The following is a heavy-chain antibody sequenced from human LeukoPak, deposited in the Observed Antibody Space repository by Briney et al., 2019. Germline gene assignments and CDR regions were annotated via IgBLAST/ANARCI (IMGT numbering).Heavy chain of an antibody. J-gene: IGHJ4*02. CDR3: AKAPPSSGWYPYYFGY. CDR2: ISGSGGSA. D-gene: IGHD6-19*01. Sequence: PGGCLRLSCAASGFTFSSYAMSWVRQAPGKGLEWDSAISGSGGSAYYADSVKGRFTISRDNSKNTLYLQMNSLRAEDTAVYYCAKAPPSSGWYPYYFGYWGQGTLVTVSS. CDR1: GFTFSSYA. V-gene: IGHV3-23*01.